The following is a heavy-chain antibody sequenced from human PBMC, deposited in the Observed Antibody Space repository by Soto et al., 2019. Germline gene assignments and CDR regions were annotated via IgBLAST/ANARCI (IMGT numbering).Heavy chain of an antibody. CDR3: ARDRYSGYDRNNWFDP. Sequence: QVQLVQSGAEVKKPGASVKVSCKASGYTLTSYAMHWVRQAPGQRLEWMGWINAGNGNTKYSQKFQGRVTITRDTSASTAYMELSSLRSEDTAVYYCARDRYSGYDRNNWFDPWGQGTLVTVSS. D-gene: IGHD5-12*01. CDR2: INAGNGNT. CDR1: GYTLTSYA. V-gene: IGHV1-3*01. J-gene: IGHJ5*02.